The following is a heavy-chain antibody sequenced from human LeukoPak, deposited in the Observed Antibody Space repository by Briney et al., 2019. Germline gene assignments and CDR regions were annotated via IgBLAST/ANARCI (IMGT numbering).Heavy chain of an antibody. CDR3: AIRSSAWYMDC. J-gene: IGHJ4*02. D-gene: IGHD6-19*01. CDR2: INLSGGGT. CDR1: GSTLSSYA. Sequence: GGSLRLSCAASGSTLSSYAMTWVRQAPGKGLEWVSAINLSGGGTTYADSVKGRFTISRDNSKNTLYPQMNSLRAEDTAIYYCAIRSSAWYMDCWGQGTLVTVSS. V-gene: IGHV3-23*01.